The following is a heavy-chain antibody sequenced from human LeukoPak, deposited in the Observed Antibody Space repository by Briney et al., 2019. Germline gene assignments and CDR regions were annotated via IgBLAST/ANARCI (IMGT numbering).Heavy chain of an antibody. Sequence: GGSLRLSCAASGFTFSSYAIHWVRQAPGKGLEWVAVISYDESNKYYADSVKGRFTISRDNSKNTLYLQMNSLRAEDTAVYYCARDSGFSGTQRGEYWGQGTLVTVSS. J-gene: IGHJ4*02. CDR2: ISYDESNK. CDR1: GFTFSSYA. CDR3: ARDSGFSGTQRGEY. V-gene: IGHV3-30*04. D-gene: IGHD3/OR15-3a*01.